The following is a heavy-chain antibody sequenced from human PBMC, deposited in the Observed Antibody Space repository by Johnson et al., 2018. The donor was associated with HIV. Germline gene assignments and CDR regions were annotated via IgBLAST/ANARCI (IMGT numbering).Heavy chain of an antibody. V-gene: IGHV3-66*01. CDR1: GFTVSSNY. CDR3: ARNIEMATVGAFDI. CDR2: INSGGST. D-gene: IGHD5-24*01. Sequence: VQLVVSGGGLVQPGGSLRLSCAASGFTVSSNYMSWVRQGPGKGLEWVSVINSGGSTYYADSVKGRFTISSDNSKNTLYLQMNSLRAEDTAVYWCARNIEMATVGAFDIWGPGTKVSVSS. J-gene: IGHJ3*02.